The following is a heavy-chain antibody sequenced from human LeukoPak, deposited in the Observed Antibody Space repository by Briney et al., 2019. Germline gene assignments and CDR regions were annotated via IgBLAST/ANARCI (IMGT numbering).Heavy chain of an antibody. CDR1: GFTFDDYA. CDR3: QKVMGYDSGGYFVY. D-gene: IGHD3-22*01. V-gene: IGHV3-9*01. J-gene: IGHJ4*02. Sequence: GGSLRLSCAASGFTFDDYAMHWVRQAPGKGLEWVSGISWNSGSIGYADSVKGRFTISRDNAKNSLYLQMNSLRAEDTALYYCQKVMGYDSGGYFVYWAQGPLVTVSS. CDR2: ISWNSGSI.